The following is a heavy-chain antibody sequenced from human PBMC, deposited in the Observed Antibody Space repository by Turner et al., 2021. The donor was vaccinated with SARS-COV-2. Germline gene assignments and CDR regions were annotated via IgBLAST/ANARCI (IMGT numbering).Heavy chain of an antibody. J-gene: IGHJ4*02. CDR1: VFTVSSNY. D-gene: IGHD4-17*01. Sequence: EVQLVESGEGLILPGGSLRLSCAASVFTVSSNYMSWVRQAPGKGLEWVSVIYSGGSTYYTDSVKGRFTISRDNAKNTLYLQMNSLRAEDTAVYYCARDYGDYYFDYWGQGTLVTVSS. CDR3: ARDYGDYYFDY. CDR2: IYSGGST. V-gene: IGHV3-53*01.